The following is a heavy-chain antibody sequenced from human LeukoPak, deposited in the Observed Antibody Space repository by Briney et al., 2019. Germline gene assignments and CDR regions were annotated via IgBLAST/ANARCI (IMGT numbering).Heavy chain of an antibody. CDR2: VKSDGSST. Sequence: GESLRLSCAASGFTFRSYAMHWVRQAPGKGLVWVSRVKSDGSSTTYADSVKGRFTISRDNARNTLYLQMKGLRAEDTAVYYCARDGFLGPVTAYLDYWGQGTPVTVSS. V-gene: IGHV3-74*01. CDR3: ARDGFLGPVTAYLDY. D-gene: IGHD2-21*02. J-gene: IGHJ4*02. CDR1: GFTFRSYA.